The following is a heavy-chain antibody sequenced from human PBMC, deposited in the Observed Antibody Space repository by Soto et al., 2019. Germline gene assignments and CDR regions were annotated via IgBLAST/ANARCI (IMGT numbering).Heavy chain of an antibody. CDR1: GGSISSSNW. CDR3: AGHSSHSGIRIDH. D-gene: IGHD3-22*01. CDR2: IYHSGST. V-gene: IGHV4-4*02. J-gene: IGHJ4*02. Sequence: LSLTCAVSGGSISSSNWWSWVRQPPGKRLEWIGEIYHSGSTNYNPSLKSRVTISVDKSKNQFSLKLSSVTAADTAVSYSAGHSSHSGIRIDHWGQGTLVTVSS.